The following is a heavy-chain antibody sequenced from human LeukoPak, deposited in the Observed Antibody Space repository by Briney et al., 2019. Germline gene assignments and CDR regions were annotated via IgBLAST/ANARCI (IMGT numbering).Heavy chain of an antibody. V-gene: IGHV3-66*01. CDR1: GFTVSSNY. CDR2: IYSGDNT. CDR3: VYWFDS. Sequence: GGSLRLSCAASGFTVSSNYMSWVRQAPGKGLEWVSLIYSGDNTYYADSVKGRFTISRDNSKNTLYLQMNSLRVEDAAVYYCVYWFDSWGQGTLVTVSS. J-gene: IGHJ5*01.